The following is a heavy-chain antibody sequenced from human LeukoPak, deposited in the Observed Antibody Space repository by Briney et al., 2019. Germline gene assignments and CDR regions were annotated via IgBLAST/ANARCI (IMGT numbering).Heavy chain of an antibody. J-gene: IGHJ4*02. D-gene: IGHD6-19*01. CDR2: ISGSGGST. Sequence: GGSLRLSCAASGFTFSSYAMSWVRQAPGKGLEGFSAISGSGGSTYYADSVKGRFTISRDNSKNTLYLQMNSLRAEDTAVYYCAKCPYSSGWHHFDYWGQGTLVTVSS. CDR1: GFTFSSYA. CDR3: AKCPYSSGWHHFDY. V-gene: IGHV3-23*01.